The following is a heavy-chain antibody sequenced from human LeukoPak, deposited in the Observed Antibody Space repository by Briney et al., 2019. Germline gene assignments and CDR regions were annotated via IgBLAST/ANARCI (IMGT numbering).Heavy chain of an antibody. J-gene: IGHJ3*02. CDR2: ISSSSSYM. D-gene: IGHD3-9*01. CDR1: GFTFSSYS. Sequence: PGGSLRLSCAASGFTFSSYSMNWVRQAPGKGLEWVSSISSSSSYMYYADSVKGRFTISRDNAKNSLYLQMNSLRAEDTAVYYCARDPSTGAFDIWGQGTMVTVSS. V-gene: IGHV3-21*01. CDR3: ARDPSTGAFDI.